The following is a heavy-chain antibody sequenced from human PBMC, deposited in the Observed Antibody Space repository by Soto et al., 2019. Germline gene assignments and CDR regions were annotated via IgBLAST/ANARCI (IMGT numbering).Heavy chain of an antibody. V-gene: IGHV1-18*01. CDR1: GYTFTSYG. CDR3: ARDLLNSLVGARGEGY. CDR2: ISAYNGNT. D-gene: IGHD1-26*01. J-gene: IGHJ4*02. Sequence: QVQLVQSGAEVKKPGASVKVSCKASGYTFTSYGISWVRQAPGQGLEWMGWISAYNGNTNYAQKLQGRVTMTTDTSPSTAHMELRSLRSDDTAVDYCARDLLNSLVGARGEGYWGQGTLVTVSS.